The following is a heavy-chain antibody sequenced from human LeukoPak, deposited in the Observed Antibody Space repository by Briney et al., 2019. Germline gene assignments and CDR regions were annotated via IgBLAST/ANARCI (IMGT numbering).Heavy chain of an antibody. J-gene: IGHJ4*02. CDR2: IYHSGNT. D-gene: IGHD3-22*01. Sequence: SGTLSLTCAVSGGSISSTNWWSWVRQPPGKGLEWIGEIYHSGNTNYNPSLKSRVTLSVDKSKNQLSLKVNSVTAADTAVYYCARASYSYDINGWVPFDYWGQGTLVTVSS. CDR3: ARASYSYDINGWVPFDY. V-gene: IGHV4-4*02. CDR1: GGSISSTNW.